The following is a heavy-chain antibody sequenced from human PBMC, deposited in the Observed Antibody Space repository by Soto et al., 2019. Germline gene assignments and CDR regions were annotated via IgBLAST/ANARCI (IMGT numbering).Heavy chain of an antibody. V-gene: IGHV3-33*01. CDR1: GFSFRNYG. Sequence: QVLLVESGGGVVQPGTSLRLSCAASGFSFRNYGMHWVRQAPGKGLEWVAVTSSDGSTKYYAASVKGRFTISSDNSKNTLYLQMSSLRAEDTALYYCARWGVSYYESWFDPWGQGTLVIVSS. CDR2: TSSDGSTK. J-gene: IGHJ5*02. D-gene: IGHD1-26*01. CDR3: ARWGVSYYESWFDP.